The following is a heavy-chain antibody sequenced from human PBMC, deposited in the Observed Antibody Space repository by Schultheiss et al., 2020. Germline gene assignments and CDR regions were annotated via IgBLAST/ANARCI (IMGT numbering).Heavy chain of an antibody. CDR2: ISGSGGST. V-gene: IGHV3-23*01. CDR1: GFTFSSYA. J-gene: IGHJ3*02. CDR3: AKDSITIFGVVTNDAFDI. Sequence: GGSLRLSCAASGFTFSSYAMSWVRQAPGKGLEWVSAISGSGGSTYYADSVKGRFTISRDNSKNTLYLQMNSLRAEDTAVYYCAKDSITIFGVVTNDAFDIWGKGTMVTVS. D-gene: IGHD3-3*01.